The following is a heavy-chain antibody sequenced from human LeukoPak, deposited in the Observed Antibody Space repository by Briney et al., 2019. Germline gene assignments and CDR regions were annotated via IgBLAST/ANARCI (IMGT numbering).Heavy chain of an antibody. CDR1: GGSISSGDHY. J-gene: IGHJ6*04. Sequence: PSQTLSLTCTVSGGSISSGDHYWSWIRQPPGKGLEWIGYIYYSGSTYYNPSLKSRVTISVDTSKNQFSLKLSSVTAADTAVYYCAREGGEDGMDVWGKGTTVTVSS. V-gene: IGHV4-30-4*01. CDR2: IYYSGST. D-gene: IGHD2-21*01. CDR3: AREGGEDGMDV.